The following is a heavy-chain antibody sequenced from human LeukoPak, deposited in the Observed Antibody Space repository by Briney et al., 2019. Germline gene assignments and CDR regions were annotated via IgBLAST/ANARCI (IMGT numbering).Heavy chain of an antibody. CDR3: ARVRATFSPHFDN. CDR1: GFTFSSYW. Sequence: GGSLRLSCAASGFTFSSYWMRWVRQAPGKGLMWVSRINSDGSITSYADSVKGRFTISRDNAKNTLYVQMNSLRAEDTAVYYCARVRATFSPHFDNWGQGTLVTVSS. V-gene: IGHV3-74*01. D-gene: IGHD5-12*01. J-gene: IGHJ4*02. CDR2: INSDGSIT.